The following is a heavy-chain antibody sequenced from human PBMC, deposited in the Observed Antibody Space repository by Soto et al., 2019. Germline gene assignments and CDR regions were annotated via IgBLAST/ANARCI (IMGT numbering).Heavy chain of an antibody. CDR3: ARRNYTSAWSYFDY. CDR1: GGSVRSSSYY. V-gene: IGHV4-39*01. Sequence: QVQLQESGPGLVKPSETLSLTCTVSGGSVRSSSYYWGLIRQPPGKGLDWIGSIYYSGSTYYNPPLKSRVTISVDTSKNQFSLKLSSVTAADTAFYYCARRNYTSAWSYFDYWGQGTLVTVSS. J-gene: IGHJ4*02. CDR2: IYYSGST. D-gene: IGHD6-19*01.